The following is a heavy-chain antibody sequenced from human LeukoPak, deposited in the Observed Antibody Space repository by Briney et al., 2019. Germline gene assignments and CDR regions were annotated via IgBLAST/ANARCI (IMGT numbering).Heavy chain of an antibody. CDR3: ARLSVVGATISYFDY. CDR1: GYTFTTYW. D-gene: IGHD1-26*01. V-gene: IGHV5-51*01. J-gene: IGHJ4*02. Sequence: GESLEISCKGSGYTFTTYWIGWVRQMPGKGLEWMGIIYPGDSDTRYSPSFQGQVTISADKSTSTAYLQWSSLKASDTAMYYCARLSVVGATISYFDYWGQGTLVTVSS. CDR2: IYPGDSDT.